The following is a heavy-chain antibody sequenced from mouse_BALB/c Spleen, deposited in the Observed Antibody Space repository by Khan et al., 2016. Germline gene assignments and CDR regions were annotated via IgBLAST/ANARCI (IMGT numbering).Heavy chain of an antibody. CDR1: DFNIKDNY. D-gene: IGHD2-4*01. CDR3: ARPDYFAY. V-gene: IGHV14-3*02. Sequence: EVQLQESGAELVKPGASVKLSCTASDFNIKDNYMHWVKQRPEQGLEWIGRIDPANGNTKYDPKFQGKATITADTSSNTAYLQLSSLTSEDTAVYCCARPDYFAYWGQGTLVTVSA. J-gene: IGHJ3*01. CDR2: IDPANGNT.